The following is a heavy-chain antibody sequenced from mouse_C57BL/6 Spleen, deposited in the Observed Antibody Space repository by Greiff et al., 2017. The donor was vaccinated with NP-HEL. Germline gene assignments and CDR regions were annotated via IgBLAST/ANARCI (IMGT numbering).Heavy chain of an antibody. CDR1: GFSLTSYG. D-gene: IGHD1-1*01. CDR2: IWRGGST. J-gene: IGHJ4*01. V-gene: IGHV2-5*01. Sequence: VKLQESGPGLVQPSQSLSITCTVSGFSLTSYGVHWVRQSPGKGLEWLGVIWRGGSTDYNAAFMSRLSITKDNSKSQVFFKMNSLQADDTAIYYCAKNDYYGSSYHYAMDYWGQGTSVTVSS. CDR3: AKNDYYGSSYHYAMDY.